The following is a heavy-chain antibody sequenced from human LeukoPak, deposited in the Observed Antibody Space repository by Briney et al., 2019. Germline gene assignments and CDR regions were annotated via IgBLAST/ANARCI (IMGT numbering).Heavy chain of an antibody. V-gene: IGHV4-39*07. J-gene: IGHJ4*02. CDR1: GASVSGSNYY. Sequence: SETLSLTCAVSGASVSGSNYYWGWIRQPPGKGLEWIGNIYSSGSTYYNASLQSRVTISIDTSKNQFSLKLSSVTAADTAVYYCAREGSRWYYFDYWGQGTLVTVSS. CDR3: AREGSRWYYFDY. D-gene: IGHD6-19*01. CDR2: IYSSGST.